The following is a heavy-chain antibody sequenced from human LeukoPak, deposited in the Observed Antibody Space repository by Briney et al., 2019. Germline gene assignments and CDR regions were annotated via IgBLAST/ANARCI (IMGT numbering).Heavy chain of an antibody. D-gene: IGHD3-22*01. CDR3: AKVYDSSGYYFADAFDI. J-gene: IGHJ3*02. CDR1: GFTFGDYA. CDR2: ISWNSGSI. V-gene: IGHV3-9*01. Sequence: GRSLRLSCAASGFTFGDYAMHRVRQAPGKGLEWVSGISWNSGSIGYADSVKGRFTISRDNAKNSLYLQMNSLRAEDTALYYCAKVYDSSGYYFADAFDIWGQGTMVTVSS.